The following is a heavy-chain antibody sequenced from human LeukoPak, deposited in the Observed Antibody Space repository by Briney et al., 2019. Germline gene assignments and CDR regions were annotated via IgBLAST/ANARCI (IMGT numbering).Heavy chain of an antibody. CDR1: GFTFRSYT. D-gene: IGHD4-23*01. CDR2: ISSGSHYV. CDR3: ATPPSVTWFDP. J-gene: IGHJ5*02. V-gene: IGHV3-21*01. Sequence: GGSLRLSCVASGFTFRSYTMNWVRQAPGRGREWGSSISSGSHYVYYADSVRGRFTISRDNAENSLHLHMSSLRAEDTAVYYCATPPSVTWFDPWGQGTLVTVSS.